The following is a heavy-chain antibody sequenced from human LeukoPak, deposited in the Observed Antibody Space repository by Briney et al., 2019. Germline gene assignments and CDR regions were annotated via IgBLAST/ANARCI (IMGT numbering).Heavy chain of an antibody. Sequence: SETLSLTCTVSGGSISSGSYYWSWIRQPAGKGLEWIGRIYTSGSTNYNPSLKSRVTISVDTSKNQFSLKLSSVTAADTAVYYCARGHYPTWVGYYMDVWGKGTTVTISS. CDR1: GGSISSGSYY. V-gene: IGHV4-61*02. J-gene: IGHJ6*03. D-gene: IGHD3-10*01. CDR2: IYTSGST. CDR3: ARGHYPTWVGYYMDV.